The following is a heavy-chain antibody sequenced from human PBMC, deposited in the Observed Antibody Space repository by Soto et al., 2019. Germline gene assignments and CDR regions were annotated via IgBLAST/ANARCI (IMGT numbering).Heavy chain of an antibody. Sequence: EVQLVESGGGLVQPGRSLRLSCAASGSTFDDYAMHWVRQAPGKGLEWVSGISWNSGSIGYADSVKGRFTISRDNAKNSLYLQMNSLRAEDTALYYCAKDPGYDFWSGYLDYWGQGTLVTVSS. CDR1: GSTFDDYA. CDR2: ISWNSGSI. J-gene: IGHJ4*02. V-gene: IGHV3-9*01. CDR3: AKDPGYDFWSGYLDY. D-gene: IGHD3-3*01.